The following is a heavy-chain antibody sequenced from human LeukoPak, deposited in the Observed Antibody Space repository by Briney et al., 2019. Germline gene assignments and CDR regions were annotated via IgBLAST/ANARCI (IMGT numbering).Heavy chain of an antibody. CDR1: GFTFRNYG. CDR2: IYSGGNT. D-gene: IGHD3-3*01. V-gene: IGHV3-66*04. CDR3: ARHKDWSGYFSLDY. Sequence: GGSLRLSCAASGFTFRNYGLSWVRQAPGKGLEWVSVIYSGGNTYYADSVKGRFTISRDNSKNTLYLQMNSLRAEDTAVYYCARHKDWSGYFSLDYWGQGTLVTVSS. J-gene: IGHJ4*02.